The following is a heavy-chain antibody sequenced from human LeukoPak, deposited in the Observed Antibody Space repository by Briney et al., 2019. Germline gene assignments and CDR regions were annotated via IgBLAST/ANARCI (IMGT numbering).Heavy chain of an antibody. D-gene: IGHD3-3*01. V-gene: IGHV1-2*02. Sequence: ASVKVSCKASGYTFTGYYMHWVRQAPGQGLEWMGWINPNSGGTNYAQKFQGRVTITADKSTSTAYMELSSLRSEDTAVYYCARNDFWSGTGDYWGQGTLVTVSS. CDR2: INPNSGGT. CDR3: ARNDFWSGTGDY. CDR1: GYTFTGYY. J-gene: IGHJ4*02.